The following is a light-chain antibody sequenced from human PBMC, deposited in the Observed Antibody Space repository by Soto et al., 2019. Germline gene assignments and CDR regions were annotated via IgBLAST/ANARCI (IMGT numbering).Light chain of an antibody. CDR2: TTS. Sequence: DIQVTQSPSSVSASVGDRVTITCRASQDINNWLAWYQQKPGKAPKLLIYTTSNLQSRVPSRFSGSGSGTDFTLTISSLQPEDFATYYCQQANSFPLTFGGGTKVEIK. CDR1: QDINNW. CDR3: QQANSFPLT. V-gene: IGKV1D-12*01. J-gene: IGKJ4*01.